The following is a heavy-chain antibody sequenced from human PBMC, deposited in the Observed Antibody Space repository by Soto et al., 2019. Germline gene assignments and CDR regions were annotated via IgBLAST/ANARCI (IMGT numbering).Heavy chain of an antibody. CDR3: ARAIAAAGAEYFDY. D-gene: IGHD6-13*01. V-gene: IGHV1-8*01. Sequence: ASVKVSCKASGYTFTSYYINWVLQATGQGLEWMGWMNPNSGNTGYAQKFQGRVTMTRNASISTAYMELSSLRSEDTAVYYCARAIAAAGAEYFDYWGQGTLVTVSS. CDR1: GYTFTSYY. CDR2: MNPNSGNT. J-gene: IGHJ4*02.